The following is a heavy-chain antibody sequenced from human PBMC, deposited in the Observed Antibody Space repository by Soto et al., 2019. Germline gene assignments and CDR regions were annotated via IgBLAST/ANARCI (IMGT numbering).Heavy chain of an antibody. Sequence: ASVKVSRKASGYAFTGYDIDRVRLATGQGLEWMGWINPNSGGTNYAQKFQGWVTMTRDTSISTAYMELSRLRSDDTAVYYCARDHGNGDYYFDYWGQGTLVTVSS. D-gene: IGHD4-17*01. CDR1: GYAFTGYD. J-gene: IGHJ4*02. V-gene: IGHV1-2*04. CDR3: ARDHGNGDYYFDY. CDR2: INPNSGGT.